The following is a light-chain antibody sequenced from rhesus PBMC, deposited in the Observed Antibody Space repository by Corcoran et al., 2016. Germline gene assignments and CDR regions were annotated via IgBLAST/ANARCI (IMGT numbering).Light chain of an antibody. CDR1: QGISTY. CDR2: ASS. V-gene: IGKV1-43*02. Sequence: DIQMTQSPSSLSASVGDRVTITCRTSQGISTYLNWYQQKPGRPPKRLIYASSSLENGVPSRFSGGGSGTGFTLTISSLQPEDLGTYCCLQYNLETFTFGPGTKLDIK. J-gene: IGKJ3*01. CDR3: LQYNLETFT.